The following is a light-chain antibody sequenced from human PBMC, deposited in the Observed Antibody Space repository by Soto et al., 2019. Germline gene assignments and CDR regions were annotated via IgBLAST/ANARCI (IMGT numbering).Light chain of an antibody. V-gene: IGKV3-11*01. J-gene: IGKJ5*01. CDR1: QTVSSNY. CDR2: DAS. Sequence: EIILTQSPDTLSLSPGERATLSCRASQTVSSNYLAWYQQKPGQAPRLLIYDASNRATGIPARFSGSGSGTDFTLTISSLEPEDFAVYYCQQRSNWSITFGQGTRLEIK. CDR3: QQRSNWSIT.